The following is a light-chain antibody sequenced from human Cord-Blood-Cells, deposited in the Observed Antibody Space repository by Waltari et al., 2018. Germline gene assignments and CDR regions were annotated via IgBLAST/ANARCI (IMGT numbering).Light chain of an antibody. CDR3: QQRSNWPT. CDR2: DAS. CDR1: QSVSSY. Sequence: DIVLTQSPATLSLSPGERATLSCRASQSVSSYLAWYQQKPGQAPRLLIYDASNRATGIPARFSGSGSGTDFTLTISSLEPEEFAVYYCQQRSNWPTFGGGTKVEIK. J-gene: IGKJ4*01. V-gene: IGKV3-11*01.